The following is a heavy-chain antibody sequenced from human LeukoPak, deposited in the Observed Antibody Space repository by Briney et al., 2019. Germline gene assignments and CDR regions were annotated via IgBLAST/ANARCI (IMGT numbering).Heavy chain of an antibody. J-gene: IGHJ4*02. D-gene: IGHD2-15*01. Sequence: ASVKVSCKASGYIFTSYYMYWVRQAPGQGLEWMGIINPSGGSIRYAQKFQGRVTMTRDTSTSTVYMELSSLRSEDTAVYYCARAGGYCGRISCPYYFDYWGQGSLVAVSS. CDR3: ARAGGYCGRISCPYYFDY. V-gene: IGHV1-46*01. CDR1: GYIFTSYY. CDR2: INPSGGSI.